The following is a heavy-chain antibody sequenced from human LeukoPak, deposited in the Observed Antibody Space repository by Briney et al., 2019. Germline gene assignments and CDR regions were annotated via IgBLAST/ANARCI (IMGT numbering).Heavy chain of an antibody. J-gene: IGHJ5*02. D-gene: IGHD2-2*01. CDR2: RNPNSGNT. CDR3: ARSPWGYCSSTSFKHKWFDP. CDR1: GYTFTSYD. Sequence: ASVKVSCKASGYTFTSYDINWVRQATGQGLEWMGWRNPNSGNTGYAQKFQGRVTITRNTSISTAYMELSSLRSEDTAVYYCARSPWGYCSSTSFKHKWFDPWGQGTLVTVSS. V-gene: IGHV1-8*03.